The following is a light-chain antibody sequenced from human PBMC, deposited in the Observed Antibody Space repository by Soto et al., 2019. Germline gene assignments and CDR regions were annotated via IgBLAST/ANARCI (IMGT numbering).Light chain of an antibody. V-gene: IGKV3-11*01. CDR3: QQRSNWPPRT. CDR1: QSVSTY. J-gene: IGKJ5*01. Sequence: EIVLTQSPATLSLSPGERATLSCRASQSVSTYLSWYQQKPGQAPRLLIYDASHRATGIPARFSGGASGTDFTLTISSLEPEDFAIYYCQQRSNWPPRTFGQGTRLEIK. CDR2: DAS.